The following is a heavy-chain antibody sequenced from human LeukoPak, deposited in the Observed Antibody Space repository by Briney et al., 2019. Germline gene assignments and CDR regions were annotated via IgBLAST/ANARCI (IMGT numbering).Heavy chain of an antibody. CDR1: GFTFSSYW. CDR3: AREGSIAVAGTFDY. D-gene: IGHD6-19*01. CDR2: IKQDGSEK. V-gene: IGHV3-7*01. Sequence: PGGSLRLSCAASGFTFSSYWMSWVRQAPGKGLEWVANIKQDGSEKYYVDSVKGRFTISRDNAKNSLYLQMNSLRAEDTAVYYCAREGSIAVAGTFDYWGQGTLVTVSS. J-gene: IGHJ4*02.